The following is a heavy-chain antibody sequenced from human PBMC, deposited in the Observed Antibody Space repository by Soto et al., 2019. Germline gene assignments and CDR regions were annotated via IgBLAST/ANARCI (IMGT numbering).Heavy chain of an antibody. J-gene: IGHJ4*02. CDR1: GFTFNTFA. CDR2: LSDSGSLS. D-gene: IGHD2-15*01. Sequence: GGSLRLSCVVSGFTFNTFAMTWVRQAPGKGLEWVSALSDSGSLSYYADSVKGRFTISRDNSKNTLYLQMNNLRVDETAVYFCARDRGGALDSWGQGTLVTVSS. V-gene: IGHV3-23*01. CDR3: ARDRGGALDS.